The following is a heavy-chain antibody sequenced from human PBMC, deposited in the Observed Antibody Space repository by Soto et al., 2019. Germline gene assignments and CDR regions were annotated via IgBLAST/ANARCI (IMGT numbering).Heavy chain of an antibody. J-gene: IGHJ6*02. V-gene: IGHV3-21*01. Sequence: LRLSCTASGFSLSDYTMKWVRQAPGKGLEWVSAISRESSYIYYVKSGKGRFTIARDNAKNSEMLHMAGERVDVTCLYFCAVGAADLAYPCGMDVWGRGTTVTVSS. CDR3: AVGAADLAYPCGMDV. D-gene: IGHD1-26*01. CDR1: GFSLSDYT. CDR2: ISRESSYI.